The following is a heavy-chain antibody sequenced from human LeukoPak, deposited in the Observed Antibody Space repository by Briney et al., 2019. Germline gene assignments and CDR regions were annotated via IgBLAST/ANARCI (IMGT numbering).Heavy chain of an antibody. Sequence: GGSLRLSCAASGFTFSSYAMHWVRQAPGKGLEWVAVISYDGSNKYYADSVKGRFTISRDNSKNTLYLQMNSLRAEDTAVYYCARGGAAAGRTLDYWGQGTLVTVSS. CDR2: ISYDGSNK. V-gene: IGHV3-30-3*01. J-gene: IGHJ4*02. CDR3: ARGGAAAGRTLDY. CDR1: GFTFSSYA. D-gene: IGHD6-13*01.